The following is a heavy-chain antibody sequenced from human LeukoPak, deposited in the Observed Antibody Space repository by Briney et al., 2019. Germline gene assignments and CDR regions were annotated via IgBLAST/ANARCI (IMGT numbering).Heavy chain of an antibody. CDR3: AKDGGSDPDSFDI. D-gene: IGHD2-15*01. CDR2: ISGSGGGT. V-gene: IGHV3-23*01. CDR1: GFTFSSYA. J-gene: IGHJ3*02. Sequence: GGSLRLSCAASGFTFSSYAMSWVRQAPGKGLEWVSAISGSGGGTYYADSVKGRFTISRDNSKNSLYLQMNSLRAEDTAVYYCAKDGGSDPDSFDIWGQGTMVTVSS.